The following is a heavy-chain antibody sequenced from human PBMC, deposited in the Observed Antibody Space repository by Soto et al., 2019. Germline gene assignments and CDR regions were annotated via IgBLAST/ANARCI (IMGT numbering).Heavy chain of an antibody. Sequence: QVRLQESGPGLVKPWETLSLTCTVSGGSISPSYWNWVRQPPGKRPEWIGCIYYTGNTHYNPSLKSRVTISRDTSKNQFSLELTSVTAADTAMYFCAAGLDHNKVGYWGQGTLVTVSS. J-gene: IGHJ4*02. CDR3: AAGLDHNKVGY. CDR2: IYYTGNT. D-gene: IGHD2-2*03. V-gene: IGHV4-59*01. CDR1: GGSISPSY.